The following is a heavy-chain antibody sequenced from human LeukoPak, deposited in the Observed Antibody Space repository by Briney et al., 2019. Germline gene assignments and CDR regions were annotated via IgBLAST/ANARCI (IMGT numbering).Heavy chain of an antibody. CDR2: IYTSGST. Sequence: SQTLSLTCTVSGGSISSGSYYWSWIRQPAGKGLEWIGRIYTSGSTNYNPSLKSRVTISVDTSKNQFSLKLSSVTAADTAVYYCARLRFLEWLPRFDPWGQGTLVTVSS. V-gene: IGHV4-61*02. CDR3: ARLRFLEWLPRFDP. D-gene: IGHD3-3*01. CDR1: GGSISSGSYY. J-gene: IGHJ5*02.